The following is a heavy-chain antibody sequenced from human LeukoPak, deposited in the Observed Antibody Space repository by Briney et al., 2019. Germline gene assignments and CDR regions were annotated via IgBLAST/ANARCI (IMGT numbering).Heavy chain of an antibody. CDR1: GFTFSSYG. Sequence: PGGSLRLSCAASGFTFSSYGMNWVRQAPGKGLEWLSYLSNTNMIHYADSVKGRFTISRDNAKNSLYLQMDGLRAEDTAVYYCARRGDTPMIGDYWGQGTLVTVSP. J-gene: IGHJ4*02. V-gene: IGHV3-48*01. D-gene: IGHD5-18*01. CDR3: ARRGDTPMIGDY. CDR2: LSNTNMI.